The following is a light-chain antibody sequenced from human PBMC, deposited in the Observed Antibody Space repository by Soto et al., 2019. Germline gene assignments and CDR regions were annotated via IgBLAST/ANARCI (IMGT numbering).Light chain of an antibody. CDR2: DAS. CDR3: QQYNSYLWT. J-gene: IGKJ1*01. V-gene: IGKV1-5*01. Sequence: DDQMTQSPSTLSASVVAIFPISCRASQSISSWLAWYQQKPGKAPKLLIYDASSLESGVPSRFSCSGSGTEFTLTISCLHPYDFATYYCQQYNSYLWTFGQGTKVDIK. CDR1: QSISSW.